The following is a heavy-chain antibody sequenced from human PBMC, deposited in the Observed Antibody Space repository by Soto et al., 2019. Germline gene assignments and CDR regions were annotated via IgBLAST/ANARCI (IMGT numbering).Heavy chain of an antibody. CDR2: IFPSDSDT. V-gene: IGHV5-51*01. J-gene: IGHJ5*02. D-gene: IGHD3-22*01. CDR3: ARKDKSGYFNWFDP. Sequence: PGESLKISCRTSGYKFTSSWIAWVRQKPGKGLEWMGIIFPSDSDTRYSPSFQGQVTISADRSTSTVFLQWASLKASDTAVYFCARKDKSGYFNWFDPWSQGTLVTVSS. CDR1: GYKFTSSW.